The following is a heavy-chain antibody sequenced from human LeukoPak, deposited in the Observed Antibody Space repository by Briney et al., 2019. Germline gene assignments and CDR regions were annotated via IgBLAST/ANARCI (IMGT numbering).Heavy chain of an antibody. V-gene: IGHV3-7*01. Sequence: GGSLRLSCAASGFTFSNYWMSWVRQAPGKGLEWVANIKQDGSVTYYVESVKGRFAISRNNARNSVYLQMNSLRAEDTAVYYCARIGYSSSCTDYWGQGTLVTVSP. CDR3: ARIGYSSSCTDY. D-gene: IGHD6-13*01. J-gene: IGHJ4*02. CDR1: GFTFSNYW. CDR2: IKQDGSVT.